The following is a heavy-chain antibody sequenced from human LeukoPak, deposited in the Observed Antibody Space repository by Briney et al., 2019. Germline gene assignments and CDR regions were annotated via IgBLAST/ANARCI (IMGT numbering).Heavy chain of an antibody. J-gene: IGHJ6*02. CDR3: ARVHVLLWFGELLSYGMDV. CDR1: GYTFTGYY. V-gene: IGHV1-2*02. CDR2: INPNSGGT. D-gene: IGHD3-10*01. Sequence: ASVKVSCKASGYTFTGYYMHWVRQAPGQGLEWMGGINPNSGGTNYAQKFQGRVTMTRDTSISTAYMELSRLRSDDTAVYYCARVHVLLWFGELLSYGMDVWGQGTTVTVSS.